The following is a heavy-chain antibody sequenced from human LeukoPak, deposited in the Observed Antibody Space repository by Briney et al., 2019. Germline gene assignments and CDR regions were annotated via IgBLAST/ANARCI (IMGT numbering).Heavy chain of an antibody. V-gene: IGHV3-11*06. CDR3: AREAIVVSYGMDV. D-gene: IGHD2-15*01. J-gene: IGHJ6*02. CDR1: GLTFSDYY. Sequence: PGGSLRLSCAASGLTFSDYYMSWIRQAPGKGLEWVSYISSSSSYTNYADSVKGRFTISRDNAKNSLYLQMNSLRAEDTAVYYCAREAIVVSYGMDVWGQGTTVTVSS. CDR2: ISSSSSYT.